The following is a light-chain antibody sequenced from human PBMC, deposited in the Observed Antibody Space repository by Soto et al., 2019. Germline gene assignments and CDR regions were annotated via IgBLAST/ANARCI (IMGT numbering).Light chain of an antibody. J-gene: IGKJ3*01. CDR1: QGIDTY. CDR2: AAS. V-gene: IGKV1-27*01. Sequence: DIQMTQSPSSLSASVGDRVTITCRASQGIDTYLAWYQQKPGQVPKLLIYAASTLQSGVPARFSGSGSGTDVTLTISSLQPEDVATYFCQKYIRSPFTFGPGTKVDI. CDR3: QKYIRSPFT.